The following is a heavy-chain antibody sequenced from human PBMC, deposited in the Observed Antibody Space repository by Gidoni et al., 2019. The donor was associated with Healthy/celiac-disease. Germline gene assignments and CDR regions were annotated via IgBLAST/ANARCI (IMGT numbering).Heavy chain of an antibody. Sequence: EVQLVESGGGLVQPGGSLRFSCSASGFPFRSFAMHWVRQAPGKGLEYVSAISSNGGSTYYADSVKGRFTISRDNSKNTLYLQMSSLRAEDTAVYYCVKGNAPREYQLPPQTFDYWGQGTLVTVSS. J-gene: IGHJ4*02. V-gene: IGHV3-64D*06. CDR3: VKGNAPREYQLPPQTFDY. D-gene: IGHD2-2*01. CDR2: ISSNGGST. CDR1: GFPFRSFA.